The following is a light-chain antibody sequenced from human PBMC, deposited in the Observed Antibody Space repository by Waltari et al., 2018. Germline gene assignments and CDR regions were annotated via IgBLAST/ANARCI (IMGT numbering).Light chain of an antibody. V-gene: IGKV3-11*01. CDR1: HSVNWY. Sequence: EIVLTQAPATLSFPPGERATLSSRASHSVNWYLAWYQQRPGQAPRLLIYDASNRATGIPARFSGSGSETDFTLTISSLQPEDSAVYYCQQRRNWPLTFGGGTKVEIK. CDR3: QQRRNWPLT. CDR2: DAS. J-gene: IGKJ4*01.